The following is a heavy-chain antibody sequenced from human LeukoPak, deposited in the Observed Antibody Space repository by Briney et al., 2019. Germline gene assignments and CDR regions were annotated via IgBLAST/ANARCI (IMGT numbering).Heavy chain of an antibody. CDR3: ARQWGDCSSTSCYSAY. CDR1: GYSFASYW. D-gene: IGHD2-2*01. CDR2: IYPGDSDT. Sequence: KAGESLKISCKGSGYSFASYWIAWVRQMPGKGLGWMGIIYPGDSDTRYSPSFQGQVTISADKSISTAYLQWSSLKASDTAIYYCARQWGDCSSTSCYSAYWGQGTLVTVSS. V-gene: IGHV5-51*01. J-gene: IGHJ4*02.